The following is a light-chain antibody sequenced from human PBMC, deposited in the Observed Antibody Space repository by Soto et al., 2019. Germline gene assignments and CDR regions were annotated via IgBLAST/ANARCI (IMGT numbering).Light chain of an antibody. Sequence: QSALTQPASMSGSPGQSITISCTGTSSDVGGYNYVSWYQQHPGKAPKVMIYEVSNRPSGVSNRFSGSKSGNTASLTISGLQAEDEADYYCCSYAGSGTDNYVFGSGTKVTVL. V-gene: IGLV2-14*01. CDR1: SSDVGGYNY. CDR3: CSYAGSGTDNYV. J-gene: IGLJ1*01. CDR2: EVS.